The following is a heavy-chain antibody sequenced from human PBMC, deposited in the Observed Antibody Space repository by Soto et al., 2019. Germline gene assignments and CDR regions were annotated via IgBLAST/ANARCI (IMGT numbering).Heavy chain of an antibody. CDR1: GGSLSSTSYY. CDR2: IYYSGST. CDR3: AKAIQT. Sequence: SETLSLTCTVSGGSLSSTSYYWSWIRQPPGKGLEWIGNIYYSGSTNYNPSLKSRVTISIDTSKNQFSLKLRSVTAADTAVYYCAKAIQTWGQGTLVTVS. J-gene: IGHJ5*02. V-gene: IGHV4-61*01.